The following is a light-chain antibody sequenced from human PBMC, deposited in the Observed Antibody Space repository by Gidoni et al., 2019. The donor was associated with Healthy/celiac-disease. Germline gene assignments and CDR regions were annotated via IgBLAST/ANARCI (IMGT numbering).Light chain of an antibody. CDR2: WAS. CDR1: QSVLYSSNNKNY. Sequence: DIVMTQSPDSLAVSLGERATINCKSSQSVLYSSNNKNYLAWYQQKPGQPPKLLIYWASTRESGVPDRFSGGGSGTDFTLTISSLQAEDVAVYYCQQYYSTPPLTFXGXTKVEIK. J-gene: IGKJ4*01. V-gene: IGKV4-1*01. CDR3: QQYYSTPPLT.